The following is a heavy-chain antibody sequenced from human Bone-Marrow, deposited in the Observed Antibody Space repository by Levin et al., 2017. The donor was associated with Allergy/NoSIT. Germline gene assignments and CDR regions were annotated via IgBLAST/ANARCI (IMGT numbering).Heavy chain of an antibody. Sequence: QSGGSLRLSCAASGLVFSNYAMSWVRQSPGKGLEWVSAISGSGDTTYYADSMKGRFAVSRDNSKSTLYLQMNGLRAEDTAIYYCAARIVVAGTESPFDYWGQGTLVTVSS. J-gene: IGHJ4*02. V-gene: IGHV3-23*01. CDR3: AARIVVAGTESPFDY. D-gene: IGHD6-19*01. CDR2: ISGSGDTT. CDR1: GLVFSNYA.